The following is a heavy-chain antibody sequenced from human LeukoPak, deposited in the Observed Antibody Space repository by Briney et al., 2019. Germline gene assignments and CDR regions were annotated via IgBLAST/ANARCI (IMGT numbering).Heavy chain of an antibody. CDR2: IKEDGSEK. CDR1: GFTFSNYW. V-gene: IGHV3-7*03. D-gene: IGHD2-15*01. Sequence: GGSLRLSCVASGFTFSNYWMSWVRQAPGMGLEWVANIKEDGSEKHHVDSVKGRFTISRDNAKNLLYLQMNSLRPGDTAVYYCARDRYFSGAWGQGTLVTVSS. CDR3: ARDRYFSGA. J-gene: IGHJ5*02.